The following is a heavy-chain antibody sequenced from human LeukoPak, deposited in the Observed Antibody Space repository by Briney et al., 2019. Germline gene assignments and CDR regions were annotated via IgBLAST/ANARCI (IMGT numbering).Heavy chain of an antibody. D-gene: IGHD6-19*01. V-gene: IGHV3-48*01. CDR1: GFTFSSYS. Sequence: GGSLRLSCAASGFTFSSYSMNWVRQAPGKGLEWVSYISSSSSTIYYADSVKGRFTISRDNAKNSLYLQMNSLRAEDTAVYYCARSRYSSGWYVEDAFDIWGQGTMVTVSS. CDR3: ARSRYSSGWYVEDAFDI. CDR2: ISSSSSTI. J-gene: IGHJ3*02.